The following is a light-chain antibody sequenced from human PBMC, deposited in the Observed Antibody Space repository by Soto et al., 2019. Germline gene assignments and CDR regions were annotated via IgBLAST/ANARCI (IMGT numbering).Light chain of an antibody. Sequence: EIVLTQSPGTLSLSPGEGATLSCRASQIVSNNYLAWYQQKPGQAPRLLVYGASRRATGIPDRFSGSGSGTDFTLTISRLEPEDFAVYYCQQYGNSLPWTFGKGTKVEIK. CDR1: QIVSNNY. CDR3: QQYGNSLPWT. CDR2: GAS. J-gene: IGKJ1*01. V-gene: IGKV3-20*01.